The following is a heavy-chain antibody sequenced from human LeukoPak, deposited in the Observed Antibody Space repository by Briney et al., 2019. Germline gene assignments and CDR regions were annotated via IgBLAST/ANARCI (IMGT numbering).Heavy chain of an antibody. V-gene: IGHV3-23*01. CDR1: GFIFSSYA. D-gene: IGHD4-23*01. CDR3: AKDFQHDGGQE. J-gene: IGHJ4*02. Sequence: PGGSLRLSCAASGFIFSSYAMTWVRQAPGRGPEWVATINGNGVNTHYADSVKGRFTVSRDNSKNTLYLQISSLRAEDTAVYYCAKDFQHDGGQEWGQGTLVSVSS. CDR2: INGNGVNT.